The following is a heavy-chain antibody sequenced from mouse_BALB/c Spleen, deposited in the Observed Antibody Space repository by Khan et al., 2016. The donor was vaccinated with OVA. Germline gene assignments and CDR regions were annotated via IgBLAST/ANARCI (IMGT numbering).Heavy chain of an antibody. V-gene: IGHV1S136*01. CDR3: ARMDYYDYSYFDD. CDR1: GYTFTSYV. D-gene: IGHD1-1*01. CDR2: INAYNDGT. Sequence: IQFVQSGPELVKPGASVKMSCKAAGYTFTSYVMHWVKQKPGQGLQWIGHINAYNDGTKYNEKFKGKATLTSDKSSSTAYMEISSLTFEDSAVYYCARMDYYDYSYFDDWGPGTMVTVSS. J-gene: IGHJ1*01.